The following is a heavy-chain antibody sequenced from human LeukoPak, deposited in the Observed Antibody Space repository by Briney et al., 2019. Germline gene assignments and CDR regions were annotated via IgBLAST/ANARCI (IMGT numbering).Heavy chain of an antibody. J-gene: IGHJ4*02. CDR1: GFTFSSYG. CDR3: ARSVSGLMVSPFDY. Sequence: PGRSLRLSCAASGFTFSSYGMHWVRQAPGKGLERVAVIWYDGSNKYYADSVKGRFTISRDNSKDTLYLQMNSLRAEDTAVYYCARSVSGLMVSPFDYWGQGTLVTVSS. D-gene: IGHD2-8*01. CDR2: IWYDGSNK. V-gene: IGHV3-33*01.